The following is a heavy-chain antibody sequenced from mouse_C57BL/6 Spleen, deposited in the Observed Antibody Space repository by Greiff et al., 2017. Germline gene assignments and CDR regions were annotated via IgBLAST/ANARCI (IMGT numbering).Heavy chain of an antibody. J-gene: IGHJ3*01. CDR1: GYTFTSYW. CDR2: IDPSDSYT. CDR3: AYGREGFAY. Sequence: QVQLQQPGAELVMPGASVKLSCKASGYTFTSYWMHWVKQRPGQGLEWIGEIDPSDSYTNYNQKFKGKSTLTVDKSSSTAYMQLSSLTSEDSAVYYCAYGREGFAYWGQGTLVTVSA. D-gene: IGHD1-1*01. V-gene: IGHV1-69*01.